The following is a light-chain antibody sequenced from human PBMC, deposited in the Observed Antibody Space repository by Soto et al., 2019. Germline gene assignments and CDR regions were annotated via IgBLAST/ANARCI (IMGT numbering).Light chain of an antibody. CDR2: GAS. Sequence: EIVLTQSPGTLPLSPGERATLSCRASQTISSKSLAWYQQKPGQAPRVLLYGASNRASGIPDRFSGSGSETEFTLTISSLQSEDFAVYYCQQYNNWPITFGQGTRLEIK. J-gene: IGKJ5*01. CDR1: QTISSKS. V-gene: IGKV3D-15*01. CDR3: QQYNNWPIT.